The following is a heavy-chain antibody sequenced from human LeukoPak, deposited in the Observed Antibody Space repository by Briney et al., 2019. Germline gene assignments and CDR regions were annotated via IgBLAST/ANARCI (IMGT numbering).Heavy chain of an antibody. J-gene: IGHJ5*02. V-gene: IGHV4-39*01. CDR2: IYYSGST. CDR1: GGSTSSSSYY. CDR3: ASLWFGELPYNWFAP. D-gene: IGHD3-10*01. Sequence: SETLSLTCTVAGGSTSSSSYYWGWIRQPPGKGMEWIGSIYYSGSTYYNPSLKSRVTISVDTSKNHFSLKLSSVTAADTAVYYCASLWFGELPYNWFAPWGQGTLVTVSS.